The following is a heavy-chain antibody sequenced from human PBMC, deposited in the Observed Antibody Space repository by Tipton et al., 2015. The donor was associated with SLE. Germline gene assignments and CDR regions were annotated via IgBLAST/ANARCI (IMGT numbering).Heavy chain of an antibody. V-gene: IGHV4-4*01. CDR1: GVSISSRDY. CDR2: ISHSGNT. Sequence: TLSLTCTVSGVSISSRDYWSWVRQPPGEGLEWIGDISHSGNTTYNPSLRSRVTISVDKSKNQFSLRLNSLTDADTAMYFCARGKSSRFCDGGVSFAHWGQGSLVTVSS. D-gene: IGHD6-13*01. CDR3: ARGKSSRFCDGGVSFAH. J-gene: IGHJ4*02.